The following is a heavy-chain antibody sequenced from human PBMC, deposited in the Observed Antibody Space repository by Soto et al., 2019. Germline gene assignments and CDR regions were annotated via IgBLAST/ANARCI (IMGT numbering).Heavy chain of an antibody. CDR1: GGTFSSYS. J-gene: IGHJ6*02. CDR2: IVPIFGTA. D-gene: IGHD4-17*01. Sequence: SVKVSCKASGGTFSSYSISWVRQAPGQGLEWMGGIVPIFGTASYAQKFQGRVTITADESTSTAYMELSSLRSEDTAVYYCARNDYGDYRGYYYYYCMDVWGQGTPVTVSS. CDR3: ARNDYGDYRGYYYYYCMDV. V-gene: IGHV1-69*13.